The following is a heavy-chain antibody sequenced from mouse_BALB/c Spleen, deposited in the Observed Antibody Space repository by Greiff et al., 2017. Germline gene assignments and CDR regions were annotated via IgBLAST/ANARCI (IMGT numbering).Heavy chain of an antibody. CDR1: GFTFSSYA. CDR2: ISSGGSYT. Sequence: EVKLVESGGGLVKPGGSLKLSCAASGFTFSSYAMSWVRQSPEKRLEWVAEISSGGSYTYYPDTVTGRFTISRDNAKNTLYLEMSSLRSEDTAMYYCARSITTDFDVWGAGTTVTVSS. D-gene: IGHD1-1*01. V-gene: IGHV5-9-4*01. J-gene: IGHJ1*01. CDR3: ARSITTDFDV.